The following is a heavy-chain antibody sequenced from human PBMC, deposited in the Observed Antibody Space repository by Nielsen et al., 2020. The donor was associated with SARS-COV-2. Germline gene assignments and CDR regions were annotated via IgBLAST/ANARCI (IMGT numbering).Heavy chain of an antibody. CDR1: GFTFSSYG. D-gene: IGHD2-2*01. CDR2: IWSDASKQ. V-gene: IGHV3-33*03. CDR3: ATVRPDQYYIDV. J-gene: IGHJ6*03. Sequence: GGSLRLSCAASGFTFSSYGMHWVRQAPGKGLEWLTTIWSDASKQFSADSVKGRFTVSRDNSRNTLYLQMDRLRVEDTALYYCATVRPDQYYIDVWGRGTTVTVSS.